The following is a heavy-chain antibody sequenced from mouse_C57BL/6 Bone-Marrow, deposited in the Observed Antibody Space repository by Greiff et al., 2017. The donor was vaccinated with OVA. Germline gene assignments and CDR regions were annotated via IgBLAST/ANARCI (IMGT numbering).Heavy chain of an antibody. CDR2: ISSGGSYT. Sequence: EVTLVESGGDLVKPGGSLKLSCAASGFTFSSYGMSWVRQTPDKRLEWVATISSGGSYTYYPDSVKGRFTISRDNAKNTLYLQMSSLKSEDTAMYYCARLVRAWFAYWGQGTLVTVSA. J-gene: IGHJ3*01. CDR1: GFTFSSYG. CDR3: ARLVRAWFAY. V-gene: IGHV5-6*01.